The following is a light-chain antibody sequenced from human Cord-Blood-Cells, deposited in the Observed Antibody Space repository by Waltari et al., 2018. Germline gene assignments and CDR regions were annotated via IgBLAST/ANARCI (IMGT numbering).Light chain of an antibody. CDR2: DVS. CDR1: SSDVGGYNY. V-gene: IGLV2-14*03. J-gene: IGLJ1*01. Sequence: QSALTQPASVSGSPGQSITISCTGTSSDVGGYNYVSWYQQHPGKAPKLMIYDVSTRPSGVSNRFSDSKSGNAASLTISGLQAEDEADYYCSSYTSSSTYVFGTGTKVTVL. CDR3: SSYTSSSTYV.